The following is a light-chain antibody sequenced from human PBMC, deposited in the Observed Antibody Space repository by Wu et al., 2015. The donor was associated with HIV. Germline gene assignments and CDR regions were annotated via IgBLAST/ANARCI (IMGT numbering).Light chain of an antibody. CDR1: QSVTNSY. J-gene: IGKJ1*01. V-gene: IGKV3-20*01. CDR2: GPS. Sequence: EIVMTQSPATLSVSPGERATLSCRASQSVTNSYLAWYQQKPGQAPRLLIYGPSSRATGIPDRFSGSGSGTDFTLTISRLEPEDFAVYYCQQYVNSRWTFGQGTKVEIK. CDR3: QQYVNSRWT.